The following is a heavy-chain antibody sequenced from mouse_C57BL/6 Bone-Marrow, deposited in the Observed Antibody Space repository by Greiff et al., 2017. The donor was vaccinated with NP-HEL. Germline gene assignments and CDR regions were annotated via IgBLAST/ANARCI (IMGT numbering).Heavy chain of an antibody. CDR2: INYDGSST. D-gene: IGHD2-4*01. CDR1: GFTFSDYY. Sequence: EVQLVESEGGLVQPGSSMKLSCTASGFTFSDYYMAWVRQVPEKGLEWVANINYDGSSTYYLDSLKSRFLISRDNAKNILYLQMSSLKSEDTATYYCAREGGLRRRTYAMDYWGQGTSVTVSS. J-gene: IGHJ4*01. V-gene: IGHV5-16*01. CDR3: AREGGLRRRTYAMDY.